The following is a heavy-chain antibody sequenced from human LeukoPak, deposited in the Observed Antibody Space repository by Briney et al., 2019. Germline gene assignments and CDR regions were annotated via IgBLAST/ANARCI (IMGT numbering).Heavy chain of an antibody. V-gene: IGHV4-4*09. CDR1: GGSISSYY. CDR3: AREGMYSSSYDY. Sequence: SETLSLTCTVSGGSISSYYWSWIRQPPGKGLEWIGYIYTSGSTNYNPSLKSRVTISVDTSKNQFSLKLSSVTAADTAVYYCAREGMYSSSYDYWGQGTLVTVSS. D-gene: IGHD6-13*01. J-gene: IGHJ4*02. CDR2: IYTSGST.